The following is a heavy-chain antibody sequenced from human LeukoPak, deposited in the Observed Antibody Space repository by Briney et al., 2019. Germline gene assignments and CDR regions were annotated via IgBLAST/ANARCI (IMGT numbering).Heavy chain of an antibody. Sequence: GGSLRLSCAASGFTFRFSDYAMTWVRQAPGRGLEWVSSSAAGTNHADSVKGRFSISRDNSKNTLYLQMNSLRAEDTAIYYCAKSWRKYDHSGYYAFDMWGQGTMVTVSS. CDR2: SAAGT. CDR3: AKSWRKYDHSGYYAFDM. D-gene: IGHD3-22*01. CDR1: GFTFRFSDYA. V-gene: IGHV3-23*01. J-gene: IGHJ3*02.